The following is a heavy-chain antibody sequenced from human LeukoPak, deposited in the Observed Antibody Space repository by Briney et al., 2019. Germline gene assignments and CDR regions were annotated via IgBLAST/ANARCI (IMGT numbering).Heavy chain of an antibody. CDR3: AVKWTYDGFDI. D-gene: IGHD1-26*01. CDR2: INSDGSTT. CDR1: GFTFSSYW. J-gene: IGHJ3*02. V-gene: IGHV3-74*01. Sequence: GGSLRLSCAASGFTFSSYWMHWVRQAPGKGLVWVSRINSDGSTTTYADSMKGRFTISRDNAKNTLYLQVNSLRAEDTAVYYCAVKWTYDGFDIWGQGTMVTVSS.